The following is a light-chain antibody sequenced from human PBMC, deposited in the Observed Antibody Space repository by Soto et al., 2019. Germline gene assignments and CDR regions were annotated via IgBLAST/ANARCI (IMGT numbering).Light chain of an antibody. J-gene: IGLJ2*01. CDR1: SSNIGNNY. V-gene: IGLV1-51*01. CDR2: DND. Sequence: QSVLTQPPSVSAAPGQKVTISCSGSSSNIGNNYVSWYQQLPGTAPKLLIYDNDKRPSGIPDRFSGSKSGTSAILGITGLQTGDEADYYCGTWDDSLSAHVVFGGGTKVTV. CDR3: GTWDDSLSAHVV.